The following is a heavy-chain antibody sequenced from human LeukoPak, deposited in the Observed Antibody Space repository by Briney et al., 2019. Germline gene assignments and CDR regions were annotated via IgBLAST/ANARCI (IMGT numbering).Heavy chain of an antibody. CDR1: GGSISSGSYY. D-gene: IGHD3-22*01. CDR3: ARQPPDTASFDY. J-gene: IGHJ4*02. CDR2: IYIGGY. Sequence: SETLSLTCTVSGGSISSGSYYWSWIRQPAGKGLEWIGFIYIGGYNYNPSLKSRVTMSVDTSKNQVSLKVNSVTAADTAVYFCARQPPDTASFDYWGQGTLVTVSS. V-gene: IGHV4-61*10.